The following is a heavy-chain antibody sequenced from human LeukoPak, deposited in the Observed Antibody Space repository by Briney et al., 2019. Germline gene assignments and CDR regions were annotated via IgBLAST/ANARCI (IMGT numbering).Heavy chain of an antibody. D-gene: IGHD2-8*02. Sequence: ASVKVSCKASGYTFTSYYMHCVRHAPGQGRGWMGLINPSGGSTSYAQKLQGRVTMTRDMSTSTVYMELNSLRAEDTAVYYCAREFTGHMDYMDVWGKGTTVTISS. CDR1: GYTFTSYY. J-gene: IGHJ6*03. CDR2: INPSGGST. V-gene: IGHV1-46*01. CDR3: AREFTGHMDYMDV.